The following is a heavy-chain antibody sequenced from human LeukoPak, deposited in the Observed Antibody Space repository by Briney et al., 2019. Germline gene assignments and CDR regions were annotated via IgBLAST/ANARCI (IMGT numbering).Heavy chain of an antibody. Sequence: SETLSLTCTVSGGSISSYYWSWIRQPPGKGLEWIGEINHSGSTNYNPSLKSRVTISVDTSKNQFSLKLSSVTAADTAVYYCARRRAAAEGMDVWGKGTTVTISS. CDR1: GGSISSYY. J-gene: IGHJ6*03. D-gene: IGHD6-13*01. V-gene: IGHV4-34*01. CDR3: ARRRAAAEGMDV. CDR2: INHSGST.